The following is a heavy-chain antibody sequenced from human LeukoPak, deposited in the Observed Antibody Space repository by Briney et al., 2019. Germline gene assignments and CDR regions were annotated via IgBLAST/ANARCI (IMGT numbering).Heavy chain of an antibody. V-gene: IGHV4-59*08. CDR3: ARLRRYSSKPDAFDI. CDR2: IYYSGGT. J-gene: IGHJ3*02. CDR1: GGSISSYY. D-gene: IGHD6-13*01. Sequence: PSETLSLTCTVSGGSISSYYWSWIQQPPGKGLEWIGYIYYSGGTNYNPSLKSRVTISVDTSKNQFSLKLSSVTAADTAVYYCARLRRYSSKPDAFDIWGQGTMVTVSS.